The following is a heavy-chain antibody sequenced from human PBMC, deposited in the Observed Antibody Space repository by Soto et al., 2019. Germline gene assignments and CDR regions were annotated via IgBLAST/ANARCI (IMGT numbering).Heavy chain of an antibody. CDR1: GFTFSSYW. Sequence: LRLSCAASGFTFSSYWVHWVRQAPGKGLVWVSRINTDGSSTSYADSVKGRFTISRDNAKNTLYLQMNSLGAEDTAVYYCARRGQVGSGLAHWGQGTLVTVSS. V-gene: IGHV3-74*01. J-gene: IGHJ5*02. CDR2: INTDGSST. D-gene: IGHD1-26*01. CDR3: ARRGQVGSGLAH.